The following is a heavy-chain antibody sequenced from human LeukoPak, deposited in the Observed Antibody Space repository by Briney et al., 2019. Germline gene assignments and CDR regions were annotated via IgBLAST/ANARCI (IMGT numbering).Heavy chain of an antibody. Sequence: SQTLSLTCAISGDSVSSNFAAWNWIRQSPSRGLEWLGRTYYRSKWYNDYAVSVKSRITINPDTSKNQFSLQLNSVTPEDTAVYFCSRGRSLGYCSSTSCHVSDAFDIWGQGTMVTVSS. D-gene: IGHD2-2*01. CDR3: SRGRSLGYCSSTSCHVSDAFDI. V-gene: IGHV6-1*01. J-gene: IGHJ3*02. CDR2: TYYRSKWYN. CDR1: GDSVSSNFAA.